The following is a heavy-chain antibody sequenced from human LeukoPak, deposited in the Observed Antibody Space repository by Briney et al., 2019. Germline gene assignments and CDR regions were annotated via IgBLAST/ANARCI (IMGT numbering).Heavy chain of an antibody. V-gene: IGHV5-51*01. J-gene: IGHJ6*03. Sequence: GESLKISCKGSGYSFTSYWIGWVRQMPGQGLEWMGIIYPDDSNTIYGPSFQGQVTISADKSINTAYLEWSSLKASDAAIYYCARQGAAGKYYYYYMDVWGKGTTVTVSS. CDR1: GYSFTSYW. CDR2: IYPDDSNT. CDR3: ARQGAAGKYYYYYMDV. D-gene: IGHD6-13*01.